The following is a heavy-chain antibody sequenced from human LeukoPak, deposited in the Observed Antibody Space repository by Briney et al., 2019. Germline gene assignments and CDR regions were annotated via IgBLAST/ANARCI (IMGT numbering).Heavy chain of an antibody. Sequence: ASVKVSCKASGYTFTGYYMHWVRQAPGQGLEWMGWINPNSGGTNYAQKFQGRVTMTRDTSISTAYMELSRLRSDDTAVYYCARTTYYPGRDGMDVWGQGTTVTVSS. CDR2: INPNSGGT. J-gene: IGHJ6*02. D-gene: IGHD1-26*01. CDR1: GYTFTGYY. CDR3: ARTTYYPGRDGMDV. V-gene: IGHV1-2*02.